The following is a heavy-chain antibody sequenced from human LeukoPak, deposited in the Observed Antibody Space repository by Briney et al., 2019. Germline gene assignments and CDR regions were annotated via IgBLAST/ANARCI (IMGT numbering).Heavy chain of an antibody. V-gene: IGHV3-23*01. J-gene: IGHJ5*02. CDR2: ISGSGGST. Sequence: GGSLRLSCAASGFTFSSYAMSWVRQAPGKGLEWVSAISGSGGSTYYADSVKGRFTISRDNSKNTLYLQMNSLRAEDTAVYYCAQGGSSWYRITGAFDPWGQGTLVSVSS. CDR1: GFTFSSYA. D-gene: IGHD6-13*01. CDR3: AQGGSSWYRITGAFDP.